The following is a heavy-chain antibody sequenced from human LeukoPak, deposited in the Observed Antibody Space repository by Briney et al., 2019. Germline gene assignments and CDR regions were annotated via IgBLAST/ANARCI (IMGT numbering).Heavy chain of an antibody. CDR1: GFTFNNYG. J-gene: IGHJ3*02. D-gene: IGHD1-26*01. Sequence: PGGSLRLSWAASGFTFNNYGMNWVRQAPGKGLEWVSFISSGSIYIYYADSVKGRFTISRDNAKNSLYLQMNSLRAEDMGLYYCAREWDLGGFDIWGQGTMVTVSS. CDR3: AREWDLGGFDI. V-gene: IGHV3-21*01. CDR2: ISSGSIYI.